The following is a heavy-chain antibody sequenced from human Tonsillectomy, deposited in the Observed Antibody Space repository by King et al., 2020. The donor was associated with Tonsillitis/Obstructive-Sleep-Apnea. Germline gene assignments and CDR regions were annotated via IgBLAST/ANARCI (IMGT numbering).Heavy chain of an antibody. CDR1: GGSISSSSYY. CDR2: IYYSGST. J-gene: IGHJ4*02. Sequence: QLQESGPGLVKPSETLSLTCTVSGGSISSSSYYWGWIRQPPGKGLEWIGSIYYSGSTYYNPSLKSRVTISVDTSKNQFSLKLSSVTAADTAVYYCARVGERDYYDSSGYYYFDYWGQGTLVTVSS. CDR3: ARVGERDYYDSSGYYYFDY. V-gene: IGHV4-39*01. D-gene: IGHD3-22*01.